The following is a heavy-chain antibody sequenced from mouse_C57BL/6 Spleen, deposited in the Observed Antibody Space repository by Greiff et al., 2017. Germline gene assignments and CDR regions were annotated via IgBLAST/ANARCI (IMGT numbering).Heavy chain of an antibody. V-gene: IGHV1-52*01. CDR3: ARKYTTAYYFDY. J-gene: IGHJ2*01. D-gene: IGHD1-2*01. CDR1: GYTFTSYW. Sequence: VQLQQPGAELVRPGSSVKLSCKASGYTFTSYWMHWVKQRPIQGLEWIGNIDPSDSETHYNQKFKDKATLTVDKSSSTAYMQLSSLTSEDSAVYYCARKYTTAYYFDYWGQGTTLTVSS. CDR2: IDPSDSET.